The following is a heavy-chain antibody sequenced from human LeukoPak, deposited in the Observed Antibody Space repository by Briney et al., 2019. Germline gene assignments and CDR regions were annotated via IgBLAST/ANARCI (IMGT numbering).Heavy chain of an antibody. D-gene: IGHD1-26*01. CDR2: IGTAGDT. CDR3: ARERSGSHDY. J-gene: IGHJ4*02. Sequence: PGGSLRLSCAASGFTFSSYDMHWVRHATGKGLEWVSAIGTAGDTYYPGSVKGRFTISRENAKNSLYLQMNSLRAEDTAVYYCARERSGSHDYWGQGTLVTVSS. CDR1: GFTFSSYD. V-gene: IGHV3-13*01.